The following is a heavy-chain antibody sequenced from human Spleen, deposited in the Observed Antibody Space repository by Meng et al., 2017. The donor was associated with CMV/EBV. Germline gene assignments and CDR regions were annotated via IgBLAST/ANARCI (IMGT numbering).Heavy chain of an antibody. D-gene: IGHD3-10*01. Sequence: VFRGSIRGSYWCTWIRQPPGKGLEWIGEIYHTGITNYNPSLKSRITLSVDKSKNQVSLKVSSVTAADTAVYYCATTSGYGSGSYFDWGQGTLVTVSS. J-gene: IGHJ4*02. CDR3: ATTSGYGSGSYFD. CDR2: IYHTGIT. CDR1: RGSIRGSYW. V-gene: IGHV4-4*02.